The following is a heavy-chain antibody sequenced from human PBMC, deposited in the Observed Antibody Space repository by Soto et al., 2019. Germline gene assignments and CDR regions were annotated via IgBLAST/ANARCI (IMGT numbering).Heavy chain of an antibody. V-gene: IGHV4-34*01. J-gene: IGHJ5*02. Sequence: SETLSLTCAVYGGSFSGYYWSWIRQPPGKGLEWIGEINHNGSTNYNPSLKSRVTISVDTSKNQFSLKLSSVTAADTAVYYCARGRGMITFGGVIVGPFDPWGQGTLVTVSS. CDR1: GGSFSGYY. D-gene: IGHD3-16*02. CDR2: INHNGST. CDR3: ARGRGMITFGGVIVGPFDP.